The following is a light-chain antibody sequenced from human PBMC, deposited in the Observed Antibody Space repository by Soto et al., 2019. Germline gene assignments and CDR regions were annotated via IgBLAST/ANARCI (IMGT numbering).Light chain of an antibody. J-gene: IGLJ2*01. Sequence: QYALTQPASVSGSPGQSITISCTGTSSDVGSYNLVSWYQQHPGKAPKLMIYEVSKRPSGVSNRFSGSKSGNTASLTISGLQAEDEADYYCCAYAGSSTFLVFGGGTKLTVL. CDR1: SSDVGSYNL. CDR3: CAYAGSSTFLV. V-gene: IGLV2-23*02. CDR2: EVS.